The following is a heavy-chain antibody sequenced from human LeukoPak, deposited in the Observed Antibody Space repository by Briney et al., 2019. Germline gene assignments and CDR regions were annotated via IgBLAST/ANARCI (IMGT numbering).Heavy chain of an antibody. CDR1: GYTFTGYY. D-gene: IGHD5-24*01. CDR3: ARGGRWLQARPRDAFDI. Sequence: GASVKVSCKASGYTFTGYYMHWVRQAPGQGLEWMGWINPNSGGTNYAQKFQGRVTMTRDTSISTAYMEVSRLRSDDTAVYYCARGGRWLQARPRDAFDIWGQGTMVTVSS. V-gene: IGHV1-2*02. J-gene: IGHJ3*02. CDR2: INPNSGGT.